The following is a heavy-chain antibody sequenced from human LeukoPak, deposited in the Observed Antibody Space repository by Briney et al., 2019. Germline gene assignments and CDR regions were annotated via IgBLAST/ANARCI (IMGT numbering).Heavy chain of an antibody. CDR1: GGSISSYY. D-gene: IGHD3-22*01. J-gene: IGHJ4*02. Sequence: PSETLSLTCTVSGGSISSYYWSWIRQPAGKGLEWIGRIYTSGSTNYNPSLKSRVTISVDTSKNQFSLKLSSVTAADTAVYYCARETYYYDSSGYYNWGQGTLVTVSS. CDR3: ARETYYYDSSGYYN. V-gene: IGHV4-4*07. CDR2: IYTSGST.